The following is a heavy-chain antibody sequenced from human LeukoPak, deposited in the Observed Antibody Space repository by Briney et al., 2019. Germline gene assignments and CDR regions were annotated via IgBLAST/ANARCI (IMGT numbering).Heavy chain of an antibody. CDR3: ARKALVMGWFDP. CDR1: GGTFSSYA. CDR2: IIPIFGTA. J-gene: IGHJ5*02. Sequence: ASVKVSCKASGGTFSSYAISWVRQAPGQGLEWMGGIIPIFGTANYAQEFQGRVTITADESTSTAYMELSSLRSEDTAVYYCARKALVMGWFDPWGQGTLVTVSS. D-gene: IGHD2-8*02. V-gene: IGHV1-69*13.